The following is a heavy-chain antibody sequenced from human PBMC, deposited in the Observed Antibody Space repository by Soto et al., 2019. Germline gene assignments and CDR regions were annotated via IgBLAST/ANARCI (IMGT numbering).Heavy chain of an antibody. V-gene: IGHV1-69*13. Sequence: SVKVSCKASGGTFSSYAISWVRQAPGQGLEWMGGIIPIFGTANYAQKFQGRVTITADESTSTAYMELSGLRSEDTAVYYCARPKGDYYDSSGYFAFDIWGQGTMVTVSS. CDR2: IIPIFGTA. D-gene: IGHD3-22*01. CDR3: ARPKGDYYDSSGYFAFDI. J-gene: IGHJ3*02. CDR1: GGTFSSYA.